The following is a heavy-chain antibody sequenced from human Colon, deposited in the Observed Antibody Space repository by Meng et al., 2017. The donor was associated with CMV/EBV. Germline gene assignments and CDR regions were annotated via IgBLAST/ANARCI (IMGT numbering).Heavy chain of an antibody. J-gene: IGHJ4*02. Sequence: SETLSLTCTVSGESMRSHYWSWIRQPPGKGLEWMGHVYYSGSATYSPSPRSRVSISLDMSKNQFSLKLRSVTAADTAMYFCARGLGHASNNSHDYWGQGTLVTVSS. CDR2: VYYSGSA. CDR1: GESMRSHY. D-gene: IGHD1-1*01. V-gene: IGHV4-59*11. CDR3: ARGLGHASNNSHDY.